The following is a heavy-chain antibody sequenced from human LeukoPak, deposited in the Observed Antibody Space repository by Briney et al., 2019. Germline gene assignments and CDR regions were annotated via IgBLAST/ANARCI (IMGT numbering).Heavy chain of an antibody. V-gene: IGHV3-74*01. CDR3: AKDITAAAALRGKYYFDY. J-gene: IGHJ4*02. D-gene: IGHD6-13*01. Sequence: GGSLRLSCAASGFTFSSYWMHWVRQAPGKGLVWVSRINTDGSSTSYADSVKGRFTISRDNAKNTVYLQMNSLRAEDTALYYCAKDITAAAALRGKYYFDYWGQGTLVTVSS. CDR1: GFTFSSYW. CDR2: INTDGSST.